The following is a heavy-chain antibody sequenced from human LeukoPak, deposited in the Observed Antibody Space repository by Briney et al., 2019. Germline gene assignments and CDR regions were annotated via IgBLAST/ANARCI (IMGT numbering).Heavy chain of an antibody. V-gene: IGHV3-23*01. CDR2: ISGSGGST. CDR3: AKARLELPYFGMDV. CDR1: GFTFSSYA. J-gene: IGHJ6*02. Sequence: PGGSLRLSCAASGFTFSSYAMSWARQAPGKGLEWVSAISGSGGSTYYADSVKGRFTISRDNSKNTLYLQMNSLRAEDTAVYYCAKARLELPYFGMDVWGQGTTVTVSS. D-gene: IGHD1-7*01.